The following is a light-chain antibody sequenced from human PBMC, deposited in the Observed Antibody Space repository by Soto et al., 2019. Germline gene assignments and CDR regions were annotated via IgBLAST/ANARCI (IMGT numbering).Light chain of an antibody. Sequence: EIVLTQSPATLSLSPGERATLSCTASQSVTSSCLAWYQRKPGQAPRLLIHTTSTRATDIPDRFSGSGSGTDFTLTISRLLPEYFAVYYCQQCGGSPLFSFGHGTRVDI. V-gene: IGKV3-20*01. J-gene: IGKJ3*01. CDR1: QSVTSSC. CDR2: TTS. CDR3: QQCGGSPLFS.